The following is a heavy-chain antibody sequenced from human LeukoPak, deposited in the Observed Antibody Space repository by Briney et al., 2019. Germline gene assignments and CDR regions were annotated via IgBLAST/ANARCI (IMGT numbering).Heavy chain of an antibody. V-gene: IGHV3-30*04. D-gene: IGHD1-26*01. Sequence: PGGSLRLSCAASGFTFSSYAMHWVRQAPGKGLEWVAVISYDGSNKYYADSVKGRFTISRDNSKNTLYLQMNSLRAEDTAVYYCAKDSRIWEGYYYYYGMDVWGQGTTVTVSS. J-gene: IGHJ6*02. CDR2: ISYDGSNK. CDR1: GFTFSSYA. CDR3: AKDSRIWEGYYYYYGMDV.